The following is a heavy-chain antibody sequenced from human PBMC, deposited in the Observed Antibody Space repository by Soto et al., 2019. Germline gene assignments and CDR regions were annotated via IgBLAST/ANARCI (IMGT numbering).Heavy chain of an antibody. CDR1: GHIFSNYW. Sequence: PWESLKISCKGSGHIFSNYWIGWVRQMPGKGLEWMGIIYPGDSDTRYSPSFQGQVTITVDKSINTAYLQWSRLKASDTAIYYCARQRLWGTSGYYYFENWGQGTLVTGSS. CDR2: IYPGDSDT. D-gene: IGHD3-22*01. CDR3: ARQRLWGTSGYYYFEN. J-gene: IGHJ4*02. V-gene: IGHV5-51*01.